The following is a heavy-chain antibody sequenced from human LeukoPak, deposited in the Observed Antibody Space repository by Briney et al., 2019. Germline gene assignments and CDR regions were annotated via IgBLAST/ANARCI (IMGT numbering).Heavy chain of an antibody. Sequence: GESLKTSCKGSGYSFTSYWIGWVRQMPGKGLEWMGIIYPGDSDTRYSPSFQGQVTISADKSISTAYLQWSSLKASDTAMYYCARRWPDCSGGSCYSGDAYYYYMDVWGKGTTVTVPS. CDR2: IYPGDSDT. V-gene: IGHV5-51*01. CDR1: GYSFTSYW. J-gene: IGHJ6*03. D-gene: IGHD2-15*01. CDR3: ARRWPDCSGGSCYSGDAYYYYMDV.